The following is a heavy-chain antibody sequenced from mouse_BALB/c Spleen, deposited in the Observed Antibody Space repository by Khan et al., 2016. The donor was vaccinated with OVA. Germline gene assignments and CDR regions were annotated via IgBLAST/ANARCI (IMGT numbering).Heavy chain of an antibody. D-gene: IGHD2-4*01. CDR3: ARRGYDYGRGALFAY. CDR1: GFSLTNYS. V-gene: IGHV2-2*02. CDR2: IWSAGST. Sequence: QVQLKQSGPGLVQPSQSLSITCTVSGFSLTNYSLHWVRQSPGKGLEWLEVIWSAGSTDYNAAFISRLTIRKDNSRSQVFFKMNSLQPNDTAIYYCARRGYDYGRGALFAYWGQGTLVTVS. J-gene: IGHJ3*01.